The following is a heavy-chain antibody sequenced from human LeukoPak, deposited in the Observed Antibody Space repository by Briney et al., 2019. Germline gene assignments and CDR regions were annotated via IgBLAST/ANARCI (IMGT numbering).Heavy chain of an antibody. CDR1: GFTFDDYA. D-gene: IGHD4-17*01. Sequence: PGRSLRLSCVASGFTFDDYAMHWVRQAPGRGLEWVSGISWNSGSVGYADSVRGRFTISRDNAKDSLYLQMSNLRTEDTALYYCSGGYGDSFGEYWGQGTLLTVSS. J-gene: IGHJ4*02. V-gene: IGHV3-9*01. CDR2: ISWNSGSV. CDR3: SGGYGDSFGEY.